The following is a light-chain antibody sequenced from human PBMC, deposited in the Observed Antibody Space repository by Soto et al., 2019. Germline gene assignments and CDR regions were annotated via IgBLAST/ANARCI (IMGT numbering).Light chain of an antibody. CDR2: DAS. Sequence: DIQMTQSPSSLSASVGDRVTITCQASQNINNYLNWYQQKPGRASKLLIYDASNLETGVPSRFSGSGSGTDFTFTISSLQPEDIATYYCQQYDNLPLTFGPGTKVDIK. CDR1: QNINNY. CDR3: QQYDNLPLT. V-gene: IGKV1-33*01. J-gene: IGKJ3*01.